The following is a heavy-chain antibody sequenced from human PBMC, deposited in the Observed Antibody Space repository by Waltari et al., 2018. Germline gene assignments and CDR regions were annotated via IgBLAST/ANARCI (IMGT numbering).Heavy chain of an antibody. Sequence: QVQLQESGPGLVKPSETLSLTCPVSGGSISSHYWSWIQQPPGKGLEWIGYIYYSGSTNYNPSLKSRVTISVDTSKNQFSLKLSSVTAADTAVYYCARVRWGGPLYYFDYWGQGTLVTVSS. CDR1: GGSISSHY. J-gene: IGHJ4*02. D-gene: IGHD3-16*01. CDR3: ARVRWGGPLYYFDY. CDR2: IYYSGST. V-gene: IGHV4-59*11.